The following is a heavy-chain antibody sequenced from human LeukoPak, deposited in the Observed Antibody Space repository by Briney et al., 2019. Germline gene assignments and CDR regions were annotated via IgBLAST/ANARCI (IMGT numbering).Heavy chain of an antibody. CDR1: GGSISSYY. D-gene: IGHD6-13*01. CDR2: IYYSGST. Sequence: KPSETLSLTCTASGGSISSYYWSWIRQPPGKGLEWIGYIYYSGSTNYNPSLKGRVTISVDTSKNQFSLKLSSVTAADTAVYYCARDSSPYYYYYMDVWGKGTTVTVSS. CDR3: ARDSSPYYYYYMDV. V-gene: IGHV4-59*01. J-gene: IGHJ6*03.